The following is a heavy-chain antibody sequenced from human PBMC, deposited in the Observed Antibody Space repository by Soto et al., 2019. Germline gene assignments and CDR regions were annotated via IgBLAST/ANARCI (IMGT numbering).Heavy chain of an antibody. CDR3: ARAPKVSGSAQTRPDF. D-gene: IGHD6-6*01. V-gene: IGHV4-34*01. Sequence: PSETLSLTCAVYGGSFSGYYWSWIRQPPGKGLEWIGEINHSGTTNYSPSLKSRVSISVDTSKNQFSLNLTSLTAADTAVYYCARAPKVSGSAQTRPDFWGQGSLVTVSS. CDR1: GGSFSGYY. CDR2: INHSGTT. J-gene: IGHJ4*02.